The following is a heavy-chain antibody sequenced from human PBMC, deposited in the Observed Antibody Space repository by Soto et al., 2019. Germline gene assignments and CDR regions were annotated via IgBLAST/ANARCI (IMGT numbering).Heavy chain of an antibody. CDR2: LSYEGSEE. CDR3: ALTRRSSLLEVAGPGFEY. J-gene: IGHJ4*02. CDR1: GFNFGVFG. D-gene: IGHD6-19*01. V-gene: IGHV3-30*03. Sequence: GGSLRLSCAASGFNFGVFGMHWVRQAPGKGLEWLSVLSYEGSEEYYADSVRGRFTISRDNSKNTLFLQMDSLRVDDTGVYYCALTRRSSLLEVAGPGFEYWGQGTLVTV.